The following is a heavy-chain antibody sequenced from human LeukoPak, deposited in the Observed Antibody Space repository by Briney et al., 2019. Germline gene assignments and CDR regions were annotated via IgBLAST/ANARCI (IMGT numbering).Heavy chain of an antibody. CDR2: INHSGST. CDR3: ARGTRGGSGWYGLDY. J-gene: IGHJ4*02. D-gene: IGHD6-19*01. V-gene: IGHV4-34*01. Sequence: SETLSLTCAVYGGSFSGYYWSWIRQPPGKGLEWIGEINHSGSTNYNPSLKSRVTISVDTSKNQFSLKLSSVTAADTAVYYCARGTRGGSGWYGLDYWGQGTLVTVSS. CDR1: GGSFSGYY.